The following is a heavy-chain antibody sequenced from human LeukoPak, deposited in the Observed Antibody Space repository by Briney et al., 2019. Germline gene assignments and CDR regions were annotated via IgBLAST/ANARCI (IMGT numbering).Heavy chain of an antibody. CDR1: GGSITSSSYY. CDR3: ARDVSSWLDS. Sequence: SETLSLTCTVSGGSITSSSYYWGWIRQPPGKGLEWIGSVYYSGNTYYNPSLKSRVTISEDTSKNQFSLKLSSVTAADTAVYYCARDVSSWLDSWGQGTLVTVSS. V-gene: IGHV4-39*07. CDR2: VYYSGNT. D-gene: IGHD6-13*01. J-gene: IGHJ4*02.